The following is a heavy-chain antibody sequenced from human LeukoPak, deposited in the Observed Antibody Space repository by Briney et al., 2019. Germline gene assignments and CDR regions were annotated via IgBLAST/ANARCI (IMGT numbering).Heavy chain of an antibody. CDR1: GFTFSSYE. V-gene: IGHV3-48*03. CDR3: ARWFYYGSGSYWAYFDY. CDR2: INSSGSSI. J-gene: IGHJ4*02. Sequence: SGGSLRLSCAASGFTFSSYEMNWVRQAPGKGLEWISYINSSGSSINYADSVKGRFTISRNNAKNSLYLQMNSLRAEDTAVYYCARWFYYGSGSYWAYFDYWGQGTLVTVSS. D-gene: IGHD3-10*01.